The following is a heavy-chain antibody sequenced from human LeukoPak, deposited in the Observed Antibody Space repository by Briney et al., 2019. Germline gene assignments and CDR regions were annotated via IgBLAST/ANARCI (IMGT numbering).Heavy chain of an antibody. D-gene: IGHD6-19*01. CDR3: ARHIRYSSGWYYFDY. Sequence: GESLKISCKGSGYSFTSYWIGWVRQMPGKGLEWMGIIYPGDSDIRYSPSFQGQVTISADKSISTAYLQWSSLKASDTAMYYCARHIRYSSGWYYFDYWGQGTLVTVSS. V-gene: IGHV5-51*01. J-gene: IGHJ4*02. CDR1: GYSFTSYW. CDR2: IYPGDSDI.